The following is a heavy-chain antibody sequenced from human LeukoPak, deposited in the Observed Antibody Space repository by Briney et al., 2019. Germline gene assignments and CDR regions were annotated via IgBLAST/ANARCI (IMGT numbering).Heavy chain of an antibody. CDR1: EITFSSYA. Sequence: PGGSLRLSCAASEITFSSYAMSWVRQAPGKGLEWVSAISDSGSSTYYVDSVRGRFTISRDNSKNTLYLQMNSLRAEDTAVYYCAKETTIAPLLGYFDYWGQGTLVTVSS. V-gene: IGHV3-23*01. CDR2: ISDSGSST. D-gene: IGHD6-6*01. CDR3: AKETTIAPLLGYFDY. J-gene: IGHJ4*02.